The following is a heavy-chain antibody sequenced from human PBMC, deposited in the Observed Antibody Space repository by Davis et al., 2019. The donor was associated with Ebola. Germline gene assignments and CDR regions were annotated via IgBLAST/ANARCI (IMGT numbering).Heavy chain of an antibody. CDR1: GNSFTNHW. V-gene: IGHV5-51*01. D-gene: IGHD4-17*01. CDR2: IYTGDSDT. CDR3: ANWGEAGDYTHGA. Sequence: GGSLRLSCKDSGNSFTNHWIGWVRQMPGKGLDWMGIIYTGDSDTRYSPSFRGQVTISADKSMKTAFLQWSSLKASDSGMYYCANWGEAGDYTHGAWGQGTLVTVSS. J-gene: IGHJ5*02.